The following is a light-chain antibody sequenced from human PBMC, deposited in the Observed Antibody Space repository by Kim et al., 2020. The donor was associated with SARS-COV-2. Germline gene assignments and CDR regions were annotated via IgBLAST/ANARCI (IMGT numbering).Light chain of an antibody. CDR2: KVS. Sequence: PASIFCRASQSLGYSGGNTYVSWFYQRPGQSPRRLVYKVSCRDSWVPDRFSGSGSCTDFTLKISRVEAEHVVIYYCLQGTPWPPSFGQGTKVDI. J-gene: IGKJ1*01. CDR3: LQGTPWPPS. CDR1: QSLGYSGGNTY. V-gene: IGKV2-30*01.